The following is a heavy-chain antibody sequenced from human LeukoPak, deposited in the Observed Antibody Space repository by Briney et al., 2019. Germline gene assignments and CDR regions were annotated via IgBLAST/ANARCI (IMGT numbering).Heavy chain of an antibody. CDR1: GYTFTSHD. CDR3: ARAHVASFDY. CDR2: INPSTGEK. D-gene: IGHD2-15*01. V-gene: IGHV1-8*01. Sequence: AGSVTVSCKASGYTFTSHDINWVRQPTGQGPEWMGWINPSTGEKGYAQKFQGRVTITTDTSTSTAYMELRSLRSDDTAVYYCARAHVASFDYWGQGTLVTVSS. J-gene: IGHJ4*02.